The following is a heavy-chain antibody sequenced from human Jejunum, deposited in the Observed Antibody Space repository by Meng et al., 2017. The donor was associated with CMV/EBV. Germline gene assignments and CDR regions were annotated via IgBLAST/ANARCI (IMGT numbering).Heavy chain of an antibody. CDR3: ARDRMAAPGTFEY. D-gene: IGHD6-13*01. V-gene: IGHV4-4*07. J-gene: IGHJ4*02. CDR1: GGSISGYY. Sequence: SGTGGVKPSGPLSPTCPVSGGSISGYYWNWIRQPAGKGLEWIGRVYMSGSTNYSPSLRSRVAMSVDTSKTHFSLRLTSVTAADTAVYYCARDRMAAPGTFEYWGQGTLVTVSS. CDR2: VYMSGST.